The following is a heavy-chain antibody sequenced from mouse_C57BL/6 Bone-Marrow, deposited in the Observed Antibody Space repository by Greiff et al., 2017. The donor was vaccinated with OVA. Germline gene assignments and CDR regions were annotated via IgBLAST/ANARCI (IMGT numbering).Heavy chain of an antibody. CDR1: GYAFSSYW. Sequence: VQLQQSGAELVKPGASVKISCKASGYAFSSYWMNWVKQRPGKGLEWIGQIYPGDGDTNYNGKFKGKATLTADKSSSTAYMQLSSLTSEDSAVYFCARDGSSSAWYAYWGKGALVTVSA. CDR2: IYPGDGDT. CDR3: ARDGSSSAWYAY. J-gene: IGHJ3*01. V-gene: IGHV1-80*01. D-gene: IGHD1-1*01.